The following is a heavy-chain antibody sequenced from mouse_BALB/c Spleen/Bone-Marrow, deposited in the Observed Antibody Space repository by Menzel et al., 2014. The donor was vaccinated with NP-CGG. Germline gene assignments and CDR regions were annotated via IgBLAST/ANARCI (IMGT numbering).Heavy chain of an antibody. CDR1: GFTFSSYA. Sequence: EVQRVESGGGLVKPGGSLKLSCAASGFTFSSYAMSWVRQTPEKRLEWVASIGSGGSTYYPDSVKGRFTISRDNARNILYLQMSSLRSEDTAMYYCARYDYDGAYAMDYWGQGTSVTVSS. CDR2: IGSGGST. D-gene: IGHD2-4*01. J-gene: IGHJ4*01. V-gene: IGHV5-6-5*01. CDR3: ARYDYDGAYAMDY.